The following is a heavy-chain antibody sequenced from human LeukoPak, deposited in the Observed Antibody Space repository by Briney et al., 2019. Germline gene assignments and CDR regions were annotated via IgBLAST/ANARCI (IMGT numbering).Heavy chain of an antibody. CDR1: GFTFSSYG. CDR2: IWYDGSNK. D-gene: IGHD3-3*01. J-gene: IGHJ6*02. CDR3: ARDLFARVSYYYYGMDA. V-gene: IGHV3-33*01. Sequence: GGSLRLSCAASGFTFSSYGMHWVRQAPGKGLEWVAVIWYDGSNKYYADSVKGRFTISRDNSKNTLYLQMNSLRAEDTAVYYCARDLFARVSYYYYGMDAWGQGTTVTVSS.